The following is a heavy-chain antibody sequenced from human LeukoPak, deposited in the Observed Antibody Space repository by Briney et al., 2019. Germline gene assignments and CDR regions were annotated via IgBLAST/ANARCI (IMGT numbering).Heavy chain of an antibody. V-gene: IGHV4-59*08. D-gene: IGHD2-2*01. CDR1: GGSISSYY. J-gene: IGHJ6*02. CDR2: IYYSGST. Sequence: SQTLSLTRTVSGGSISSYYWSWIRQPPGKGLEWIGYIYYSGSTNYNPSLKSRVTISVDTSKNQFSLKLSSVTAADTAVYYCARQPIVVVPAAKEFYYYGMDVWGQGTTVTVSS. CDR3: ARQPIVVVPAAKEFYYYGMDV.